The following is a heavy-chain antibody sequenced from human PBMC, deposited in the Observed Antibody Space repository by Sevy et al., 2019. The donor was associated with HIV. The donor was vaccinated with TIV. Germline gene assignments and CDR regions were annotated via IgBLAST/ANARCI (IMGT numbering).Heavy chain of an antibody. Sequence: GGSLRLSCAASRFSFNKYGMHWVRQAPGEGLEWVAVIGYDGGNKYYSDSVKGRFTISRDNSKNTLYLQMNSLRAEDAAVYYCAKIPAGGSYFSYFDSWGQGTLVTVSS. CDR3: AKIPAGGSYFSYFDS. CDR2: IGYDGGNK. J-gene: IGHJ4*02. CDR1: RFSFNKYG. D-gene: IGHD1-26*01. V-gene: IGHV3-30*18.